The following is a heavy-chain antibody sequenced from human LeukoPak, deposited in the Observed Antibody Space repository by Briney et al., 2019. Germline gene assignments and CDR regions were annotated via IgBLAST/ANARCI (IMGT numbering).Heavy chain of an antibody. CDR2: IRYDGSNK. Sequence: GGSLRLSCAASGFTFSSYGMHWVRQAPGKGLEWVAFIRYDGSNKYYADSVKGRFTISRDNSKNTLYLQMNSLRAEDTAVYYCAKDLYSSSWGIFDYWGQGTLVTVSS. D-gene: IGHD6-13*01. J-gene: IGHJ4*02. V-gene: IGHV3-30*02. CDR1: GFTFSSYG. CDR3: AKDLYSSSWGIFDY.